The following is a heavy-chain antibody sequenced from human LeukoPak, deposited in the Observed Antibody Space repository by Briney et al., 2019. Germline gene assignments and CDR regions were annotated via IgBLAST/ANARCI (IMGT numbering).Heavy chain of an antibody. J-gene: IGHJ4*02. D-gene: IGHD3-10*01. CDR3: SRGGEVSFGTSDY. CDR2: IGRTRSGGYT. Sequence: GGSLRLSCEASGFTFSTYDMSWVRQAPGKGLECVSVIGRTRSGGYTYYAASVRGRFTISRDNSKNSLYLQMSSLRAEDTAVYYCSRGGEVSFGTSDYWGQGTLVTVSS. V-gene: IGHV3-23*01. CDR1: GFTFSTYD.